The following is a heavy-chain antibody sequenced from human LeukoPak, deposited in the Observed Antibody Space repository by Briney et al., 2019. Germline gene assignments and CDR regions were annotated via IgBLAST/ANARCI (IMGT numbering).Heavy chain of an antibody. Sequence: PGGSLRLSCAASGFTFSNAWMSWVRQAPGKGLEWVGRIKSKTDGGTTDYAAPVKGRFTVSRDDSKNTLYLQMNSLKTEDTAVYYCTTPAGAANWFDPWGQGTLVTVSS. CDR3: TTPAGAANWFDP. CDR1: GFTFSNAW. D-gene: IGHD1-26*01. J-gene: IGHJ5*02. V-gene: IGHV3-15*01. CDR2: IKSKTDGGTT.